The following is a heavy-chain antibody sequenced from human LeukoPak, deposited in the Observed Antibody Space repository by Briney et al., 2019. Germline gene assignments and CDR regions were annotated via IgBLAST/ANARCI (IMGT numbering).Heavy chain of an antibody. CDR1: GFTFTAYY. CDR2: FNPKSGGT. Sequence: ASVKVSCKASGFTFTAYYMHWMRQAPGQGPEYMGIFNPKSGGTDYAQKFQGRVTMTRDTSISTAYLELSNLRSDDTAMYYCARGIYGGNSPLVDLWGQGTLVTVSS. D-gene: IGHD6-13*01. CDR3: ARGIYGGNSPLVDL. J-gene: IGHJ5*02. V-gene: IGHV1-2*02.